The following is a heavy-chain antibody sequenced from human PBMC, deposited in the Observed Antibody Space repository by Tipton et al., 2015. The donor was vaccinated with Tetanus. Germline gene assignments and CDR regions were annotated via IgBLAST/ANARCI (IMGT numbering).Heavy chain of an antibody. CDR1: GGSVNLYF. CDR2: VYSSGSA. Sequence: GLVKPSETLSLTCSVSGGSVNLYFWSWIRQPAGKGLEWIGRVYSSGSASYNPSLKSRGSMSIDTSTNHFSLKLTSVTAADTAVYYCARDSGSGAFDYWGQGTLVTVSS. D-gene: IGHD3-10*01. V-gene: IGHV4-4*07. J-gene: IGHJ4*02. CDR3: ARDSGSGAFDY.